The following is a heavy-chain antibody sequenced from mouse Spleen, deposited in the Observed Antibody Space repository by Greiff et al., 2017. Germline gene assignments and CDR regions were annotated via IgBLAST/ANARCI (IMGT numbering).Heavy chain of an antibody. Sequence: EVQLQQSGPELVKPGASVKIPCKASGYTFTDYNMDWVKQSHGKSLEWIGDINPNNGGTIYNQKFKGKATLTVDKSSSTAYMELRSLTSEDTAVYYCARLGYYYGSSFYYYAMDYWGQGTSVTVSS. V-gene: IGHV1-18*01. CDR2: INPNNGGT. CDR3: ARLGYYYGSSFYYYAMDY. CDR1: GYTFTDYN. J-gene: IGHJ4*01. D-gene: IGHD1-1*01.